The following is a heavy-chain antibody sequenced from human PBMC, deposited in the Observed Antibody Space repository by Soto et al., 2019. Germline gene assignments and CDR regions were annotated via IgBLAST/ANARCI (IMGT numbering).Heavy chain of an antibody. V-gene: IGHV3-33*01. D-gene: IGHD5-18*01. Sequence: GGSLRLSCAASGFTFSSYGMHWVRQAPGKGLEWVAVIWYDGSNKYYADSVKGRVTISRDNSKNTLYLQMNSLRAEDTAVYYCARETRGYSYGPFDYWGQGTLVTVSS. CDR1: GFTFSSYG. CDR3: ARETRGYSYGPFDY. J-gene: IGHJ4*02. CDR2: IWYDGSNK.